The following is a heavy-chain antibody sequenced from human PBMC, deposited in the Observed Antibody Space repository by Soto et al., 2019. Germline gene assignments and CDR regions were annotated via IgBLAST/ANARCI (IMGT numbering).Heavy chain of an antibody. Sequence: LTNTVSDGKIISLGCRCIMKHQAPGKGLEWIGSIYYRGSTYCNPSLKSRVTISVDTSKNQFSLKLSSVTAADTAVYYCARVSYDFWSGYYDGYYYYYMDVWGKGTTVTVSS. J-gene: IGHJ6*03. CDR3: ARVSYDFWSGYYDGYYYYYMDV. CDR2: IYYRGST. CDR1: DGKIISLGCR. V-gene: IGHV4-39*07. D-gene: IGHD3-3*01.